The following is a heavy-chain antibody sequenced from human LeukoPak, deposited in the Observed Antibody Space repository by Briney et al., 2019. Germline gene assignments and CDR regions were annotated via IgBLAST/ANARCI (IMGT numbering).Heavy chain of an antibody. J-gene: IGHJ4*02. Sequence: RSGGSLRLSCAASGFTFDDYAMHWVRQAPGKGLEWVSGISWNSGSIGYADSVKGRFTISRDNAKNSLYLQMDSLRAEDTALYYCATSYYYGSGSYLDYWGQGTLVTVSS. V-gene: IGHV3-9*01. D-gene: IGHD3-10*01. CDR1: GFTFDDYA. CDR3: ATSYYYGSGSYLDY. CDR2: ISWNSGSI.